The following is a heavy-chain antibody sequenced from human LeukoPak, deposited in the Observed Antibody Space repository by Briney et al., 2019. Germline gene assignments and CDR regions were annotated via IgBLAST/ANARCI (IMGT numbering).Heavy chain of an antibody. CDR2: IKQDGSEK. V-gene: IGHV3-7*01. Sequence: PGGSLRLSCAASGFTFSSYWMSWVRQAPGKGLEWVANIKQDGSEKYYVDSVKGRFTISRDNAKNSLYLQMNSLRAEDTAVYYCAGSGYSSGWYQGFDAFDIWGQGTMVTVSS. CDR3: AGSGYSSGWYQGFDAFDI. CDR1: GFTFSSYW. D-gene: IGHD6-19*01. J-gene: IGHJ3*02.